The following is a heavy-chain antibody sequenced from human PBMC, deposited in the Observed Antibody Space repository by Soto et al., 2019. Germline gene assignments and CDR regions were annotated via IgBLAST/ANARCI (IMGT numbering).Heavy chain of an antibody. D-gene: IGHD2-15*01. J-gene: IGHJ6*02. CDR3: ASYCSGGSCYPYYYYGMDV. V-gene: IGHV1-69*01. CDR1: GGTFSSYA. Sequence: QVQLVQSGAEVKKPGSSVKVSCKASGGTFSSYAISWVRQAPGQGLEWMGGIIPIFGTANYAQKFQGRVTITADESTRTAYMELSSLRSEDTAVYYCASYCSGGSCYPYYYYGMDVWGQGTTVTVSS. CDR2: IIPIFGTA.